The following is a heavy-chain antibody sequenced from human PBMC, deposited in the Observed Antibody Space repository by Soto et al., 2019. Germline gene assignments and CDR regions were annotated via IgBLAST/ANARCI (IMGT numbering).Heavy chain of an antibody. CDR1: GGSISSGGYY. Sequence: QVQLQESGPGLVKPSQTLSLTCTVSGGSISSGGYYWSWIRQHPGKGLEWIGYIYYSGSTYYNPSPKSRGNISVDTAKNQFSLKLSSVTAADTAVYYCARDWGADILTGHRVYYYGMDVWGQGTTVTVSS. D-gene: IGHD3-9*01. V-gene: IGHV4-31*03. CDR3: ARDWGADILTGHRVYYYGMDV. J-gene: IGHJ6*02. CDR2: IYYSGST.